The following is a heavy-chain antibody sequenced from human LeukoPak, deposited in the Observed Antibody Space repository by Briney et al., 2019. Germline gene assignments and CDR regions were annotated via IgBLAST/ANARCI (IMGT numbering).Heavy chain of an antibody. Sequence: PRGSLRLSCAASGFTFSSYEMNWVRQAPGKGLEWVSYISSSGSTIYYADSVKGRFTISRDNAKNSLYLQMNSLRAEDTAVYYCARDTNTAMADFDYWGQGTLVTVSS. CDR1: GFTFSSYE. J-gene: IGHJ4*02. V-gene: IGHV3-48*03. CDR3: ARDTNTAMADFDY. D-gene: IGHD5-18*01. CDR2: ISSSGSTI.